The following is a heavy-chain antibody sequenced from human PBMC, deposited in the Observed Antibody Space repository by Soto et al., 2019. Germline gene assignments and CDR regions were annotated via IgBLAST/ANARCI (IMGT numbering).Heavy chain of an antibody. CDR2: INASGGST. D-gene: IGHD6-19*01. J-gene: IGHJ3*02. V-gene: IGHV3-23*01. CDR1: GFAFSSYA. Sequence: GSLRLSCAASGFAFSSYAMSWVRQSPGKGLEWISAINASGGSTEYTESVKGRFTISGDNSKNTLYLQMNSLRAEETAVYYCAKHRSGSYSKDAFDIWGQGTMVTVSS. CDR3: AKHRSGSYSKDAFDI.